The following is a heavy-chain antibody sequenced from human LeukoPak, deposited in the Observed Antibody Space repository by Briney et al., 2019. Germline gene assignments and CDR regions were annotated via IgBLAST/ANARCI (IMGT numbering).Heavy chain of an antibody. CDR2: IYYSGRT. J-gene: IGHJ5*02. CDR3: AREVDPLLRFLEWSPVGFDP. V-gene: IGHV4-39*02. CDR1: GGSISSSSYY. D-gene: IGHD3-3*01. Sequence: SETLSLSCTLSGGSISSSSYYWGSIREPPGSGLEWIGSIYYSGRTYYHASLNNRVTIYVDTSKNQFSLKLSSVTAAVTAVYYCAREVDPLLRFLEWSPVGFDPWGQGTLVTVSS.